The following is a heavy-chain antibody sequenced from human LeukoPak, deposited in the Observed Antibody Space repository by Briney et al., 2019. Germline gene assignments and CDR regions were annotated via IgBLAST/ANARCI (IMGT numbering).Heavy chain of an antibody. CDR3: ARGEDIVVVPAAIVSLGYFDY. CDR1: GFTLSSYA. D-gene: IGHD2-2*02. J-gene: IGHJ4*02. V-gene: IGHV3-30-3*01. CDR2: ISYDGSNK. Sequence: GGSLRLSCAASGFTLSSYAMHWVRQAPGKGLEWVAVISYDGSNKFYADSVKGRFTISRDNSKNTLYLQMNSLRAEDTAVYYCARGEDIVVVPAAIVSLGYFDYWGQGTLVTVSS.